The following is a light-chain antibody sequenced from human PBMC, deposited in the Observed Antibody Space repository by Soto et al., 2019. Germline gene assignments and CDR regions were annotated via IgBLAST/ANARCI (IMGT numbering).Light chain of an antibody. CDR1: ESVTDY. Sequence: IVLTQSPATLSLSPGERCTLSCMASESVTDYLAWYKQKPGQAPRFLVYDVSYRAAGMPPRFSGGGSGPDFTLTLSNLEPEDFAVYYCQQRSDWPWTFGQGTTVDIK. CDR2: DVS. J-gene: IGKJ1*01. CDR3: QQRSDWPWT. V-gene: IGKV3-11*01.